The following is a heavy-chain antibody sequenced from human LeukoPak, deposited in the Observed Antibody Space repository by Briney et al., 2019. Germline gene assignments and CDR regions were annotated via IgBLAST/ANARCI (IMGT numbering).Heavy chain of an antibody. CDR3: ARYDRDCSFSACYKWGHWLDP. CDR2: IYPGDSET. CDR1: GYSFTIYW. J-gene: IGHJ5*02. V-gene: IGHV5-51*01. Sequence: GESLKISCKASGYSFTIYWIAWVRQMPGKGLEWMGAIYPGDSETKYSPSFQGQVTISADKSINIAYLQWSSLKASDTAIYYCARYDRDCSFSACYKWGHWLDPWGQGTLVTVSS. D-gene: IGHD2-2*02.